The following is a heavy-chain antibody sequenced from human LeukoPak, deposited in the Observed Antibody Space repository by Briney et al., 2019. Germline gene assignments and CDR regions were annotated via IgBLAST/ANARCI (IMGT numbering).Heavy chain of an antibody. Sequence: GESLKISCKGSGYSFTSYWIGWVRQMPGKGLEWMGIIYPGGSDTRYSPSFQGQVTISADKSISTAYLQWSSLKASDTAMYYCARRRMTTVVASPWFDPWGQGTLVTASS. V-gene: IGHV5-51*01. CDR1: GYSFTSYW. CDR2: IYPGGSDT. J-gene: IGHJ5*02. D-gene: IGHD4-17*01. CDR3: ARRRMTTVVASPWFDP.